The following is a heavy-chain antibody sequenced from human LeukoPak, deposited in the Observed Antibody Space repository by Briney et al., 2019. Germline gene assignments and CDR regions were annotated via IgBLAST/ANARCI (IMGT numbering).Heavy chain of an antibody. V-gene: IGHV1-2*02. CDR1: GYSFTGYY. CDR3: ARVNWNWVYYFDY. J-gene: IGHJ4*02. Sequence: ASVKVSCKASGYSFTGYYMHWVRQAPGQGLEWMGCINPNSGGTDYAQKFQGRVTMTRDTSISTAYMELSRLRSDDTAVYYCARVNWNWVYYFDYWGQGTLVTVSS. D-gene: IGHD1-7*01. CDR2: INPNSGGT.